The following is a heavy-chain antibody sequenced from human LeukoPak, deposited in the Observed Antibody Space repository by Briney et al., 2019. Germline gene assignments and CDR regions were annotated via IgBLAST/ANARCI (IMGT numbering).Heavy chain of an antibody. CDR2: MNPNSGNT. CDR1: GYTFTSYD. CDR3: AREFGGYNWFDP. D-gene: IGHD3-16*01. Sequence: ASVKVSCKASGYTFTSYDINWVRQATGQGLEWMGWMNPNSGNTGYAQKFQGRVTMTRNTSISTAYMELSSLRSEDTAVYYCAREFGGYNWFDPWGQGTLVTVSS. J-gene: IGHJ5*02. V-gene: IGHV1-8*01.